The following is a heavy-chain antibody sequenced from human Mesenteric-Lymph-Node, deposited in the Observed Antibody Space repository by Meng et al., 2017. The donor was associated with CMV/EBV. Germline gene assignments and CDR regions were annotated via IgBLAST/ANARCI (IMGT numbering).Heavy chain of an antibody. Sequence: SGFTCSSYAMSWVRQAPGKGLEWVSAMTGSGGSTYYADSVKGRFTISRDNSKNTLYLQMNSLRAEDTAVYYCAKGTSPGSSNWFDPWGQGALVTVSS. CDR2: MTGSGGST. D-gene: IGHD6-6*01. V-gene: IGHV3-23*01. J-gene: IGHJ5*02. CDR3: AKGTSPGSSNWFDP. CDR1: GFTCSSYA.